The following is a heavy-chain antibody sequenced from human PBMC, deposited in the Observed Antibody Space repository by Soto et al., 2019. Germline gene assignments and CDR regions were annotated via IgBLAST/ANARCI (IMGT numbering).Heavy chain of an antibody. D-gene: IGHD3-16*01. CDR3: ARQGAHKPNDAFDI. Sequence: QLQLQESGPGLVKPSETLSLTCTVSGGSISSSSYYWGWIRQPPGKGLEWIGSIYYSGSTYYNPSLKSRVTISVDTSKNQCSLKLSSVTAADTAVYYCARQGAHKPNDAFDIWGQGTMVTVSS. CDR2: IYYSGST. J-gene: IGHJ3*02. V-gene: IGHV4-39*01. CDR1: GGSISSSSYY.